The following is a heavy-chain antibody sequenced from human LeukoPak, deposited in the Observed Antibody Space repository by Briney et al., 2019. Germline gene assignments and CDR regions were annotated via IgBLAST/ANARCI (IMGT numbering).Heavy chain of an antibody. CDR2: INHSGST. CDR1: GGSFSGYY. V-gene: IGHV4-34*01. Sequence: PSETLSLTCAVCGGSFSGYYWSWIRQPPGKGLEWIGEINHSGSTDYNPSLKSRVTISVDTSKNQFSLKLSSVTAADTAVYYCASRNAVAEGTFDYWGQGTLVTVSS. J-gene: IGHJ4*02. CDR3: ASRNAVAEGTFDY. D-gene: IGHD6-19*01.